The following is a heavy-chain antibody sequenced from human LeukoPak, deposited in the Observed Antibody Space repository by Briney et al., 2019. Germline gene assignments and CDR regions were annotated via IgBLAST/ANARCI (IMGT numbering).Heavy chain of an antibody. V-gene: IGHV4-59*01. Sequence: SETLSLTCTVSGGSISSYYWSWIRQPPGKGLEWIGVICYSGSTNYNPSLKSRVTISVDTSKNQFSLKLSSVTAADTAVYYCARWRNFLHAVDIWGHGTMVTVSS. D-gene: IGHD3-3*01. CDR3: ARWRNFLHAVDI. CDR2: ICYSGST. J-gene: IGHJ3*02. CDR1: GGSISSYY.